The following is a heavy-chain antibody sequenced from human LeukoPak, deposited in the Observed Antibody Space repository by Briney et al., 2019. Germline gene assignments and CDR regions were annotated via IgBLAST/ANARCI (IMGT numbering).Heavy chain of an antibody. Sequence: SETLSLTCAVSGGSISSGGYSWSWIRQPPGKGLEWIGYIYHSGSTYYNPSLKSQVTISVDTSKNQFSLKLSSVTAADTAVYYCARSYDFWSGSPYYFDYWGQGTLVTVSS. D-gene: IGHD3-3*01. CDR2: IYHSGST. CDR3: ARSYDFWSGSPYYFDY. V-gene: IGHV4-30-2*02. J-gene: IGHJ4*02. CDR1: GGSISSGGYS.